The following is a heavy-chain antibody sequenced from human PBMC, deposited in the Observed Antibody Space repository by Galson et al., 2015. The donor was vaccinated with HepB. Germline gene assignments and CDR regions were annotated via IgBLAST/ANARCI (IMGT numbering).Heavy chain of an antibody. V-gene: IGHV4-39*01. Sequence: ETLSLTCTVSGGSISNTNYNWGWIRQPPGKGLEWIGSVYYTGNTYYNPSLKSRVTISVDTSKNQFSLKLRSVTAADTALYYCARHDGEAREGVAFDMWGQGTMVTVSS. J-gene: IGHJ3*02. CDR3: ARHDGEAREGVAFDM. CDR1: GGSISNTNYN. CDR2: VYYTGNT. D-gene: IGHD5-24*01.